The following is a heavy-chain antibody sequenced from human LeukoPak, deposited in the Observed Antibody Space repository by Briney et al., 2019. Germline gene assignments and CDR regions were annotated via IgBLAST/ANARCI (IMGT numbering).Heavy chain of an antibody. V-gene: IGHV4-39*07. CDR3: ASDGSSWYYFDY. D-gene: IGHD6-13*01. CDR2: IYYSAST. Sequence: IGSIYYSASTYYNPSLKSRVTISVDTSKNQFSLKLSSVTAADTAVYYCASDGSSWYYFDYWGQGTLVTVSS. J-gene: IGHJ4*02.